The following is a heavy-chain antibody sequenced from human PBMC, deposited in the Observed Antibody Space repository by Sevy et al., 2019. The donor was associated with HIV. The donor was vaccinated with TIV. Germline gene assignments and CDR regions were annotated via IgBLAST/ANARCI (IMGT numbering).Heavy chain of an antibody. J-gene: IGHJ3*01. Sequence: RGSLRLSCGTSGFTFSDYYMTWIRQAPGKGLEWIAYISSNGRYTNYADSVKGRFTISRDNSLYLQMNSLRADDTAVYYCARGVTMIQGVGNAFDVWGQGTKVTVSS. CDR1: GFTFSDYY. CDR3: ARGVTMIQGVGNAFDV. CDR2: ISSNGRYT. V-gene: IGHV3-11*06. D-gene: IGHD3-10*01.